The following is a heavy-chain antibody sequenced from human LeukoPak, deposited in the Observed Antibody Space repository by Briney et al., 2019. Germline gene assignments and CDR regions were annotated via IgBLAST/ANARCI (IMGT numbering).Heavy chain of an antibody. D-gene: IGHD6-19*01. CDR2: IIPIFGTA. CDR1: GGTFSSYA. CDR3: ARWVISGWYASWFDP. Sequence: SVKVSCKASGGTFSSYAISWVRQAPGQGLEWMGGIIPIFGTANYAQKSQGRVTITTDESTSTAYMELSSLRSGDTAVYYCARWVISGWYASWFDPWGQGTLVTVSS. J-gene: IGHJ5*02. V-gene: IGHV1-69*05.